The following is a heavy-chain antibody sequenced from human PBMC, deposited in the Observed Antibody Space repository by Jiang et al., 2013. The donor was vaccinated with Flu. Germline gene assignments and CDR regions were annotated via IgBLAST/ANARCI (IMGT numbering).Heavy chain of an antibody. J-gene: IGHJ4*02. CDR2: LRSDGSSK. CDR1: GFSFTISG. CDR3: AKDLDGSGSFDY. V-gene: IGHV3-30*02. Sequence: VQLLESGGGVVQPGGSLRLSCAASGFSFTISGMHWVRQAPGKGLEWVAHLRSDGSSKWYADSVKGRFALSRDTSKNTLYLQMGSLRPEDTAVYYCAKDLDGSGSFDYWGQGTLVTVSS. D-gene: IGHD3-10*01.